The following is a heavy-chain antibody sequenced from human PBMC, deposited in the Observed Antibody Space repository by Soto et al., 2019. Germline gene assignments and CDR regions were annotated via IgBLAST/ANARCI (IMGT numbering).Heavy chain of an antibody. J-gene: IGHJ4*02. CDR1: GGSFSGYY. V-gene: IGHV4-34*01. Sequence: SETLSLTCAVYGGSFSGYYWSWIRQPPGKGLEWIGEINHSGSTNYNPSLKSRVTISVDTSKNQFSLKLSSVTAADTAVYYCARARFGGELDYWGQGTLATVSS. CDR3: ARARFGGELDY. CDR2: INHSGST. D-gene: IGHD3-10*01.